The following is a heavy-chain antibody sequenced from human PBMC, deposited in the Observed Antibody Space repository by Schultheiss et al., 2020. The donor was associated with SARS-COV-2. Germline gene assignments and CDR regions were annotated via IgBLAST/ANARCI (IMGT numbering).Heavy chain of an antibody. D-gene: IGHD1-26*01. V-gene: IGHV3-48*04. CDR1: GFTFSSYA. CDR2: ISGSGSTI. J-gene: IGHJ4*02. CDR3: ARGYSPFDY. Sequence: GGSLRLSCAASGFTFSSYAMSWVRQAPGKGLEWVAVISGSGSTIYYADSVKGRFTISRDNAKNSLYLQMNSLRAEDTAVYYCARGYSPFDYWGQGTLVTVSS.